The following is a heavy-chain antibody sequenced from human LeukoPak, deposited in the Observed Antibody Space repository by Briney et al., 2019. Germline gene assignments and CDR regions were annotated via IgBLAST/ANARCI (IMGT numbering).Heavy chain of an antibody. CDR3: ARDTAWRAFDI. V-gene: IGHV4-61*02. J-gene: IGHJ3*02. CDR2: IYNSGRT. Sequence: NCIGRIYNSGRTNYNPARKSRVTISVNTSKNQFSLKLSSVTAADTAVYYCARDTAWRAFDIWGQGTMVTVSS. D-gene: IGHD5-18*01.